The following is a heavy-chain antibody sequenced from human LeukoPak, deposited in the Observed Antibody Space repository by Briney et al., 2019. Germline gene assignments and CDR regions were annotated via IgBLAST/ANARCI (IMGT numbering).Heavy chain of an antibody. CDR1: GFTFSSYA. J-gene: IGHJ4*02. V-gene: IGHV3-23*01. D-gene: IGHD5-18*01. CDR2: ISGSGGST. Sequence: GGSLRLSCAASGFTFSSYAMSWVRQAPGKGLEWVSAISGSGGSTYYADSVKGRFTISRDNSKNTLYLQMNSLRAEDTAVYYCARDMSGYNYGADYWGQGTLVTVPS. CDR3: ARDMSGYNYGADY.